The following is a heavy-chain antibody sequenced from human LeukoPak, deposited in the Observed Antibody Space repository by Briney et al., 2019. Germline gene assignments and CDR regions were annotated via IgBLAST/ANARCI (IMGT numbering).Heavy chain of an antibody. D-gene: IGHD3-10*01. J-gene: IGHJ4*02. V-gene: IGHV1-24*01. CDR3: APMDYASGPSFDY. Sequence: ASVKVSCKVAKYTLTQLSMHWVRQAPGKGLEWMGGFDPEDGKTIYAQKFQGRVTMTEDTSTDTAYLELSSLRSEDTAVYYCAPMDYASGPSFDYWGQGTLVTVSS. CDR1: KYTLTQLS. CDR2: FDPEDGKT.